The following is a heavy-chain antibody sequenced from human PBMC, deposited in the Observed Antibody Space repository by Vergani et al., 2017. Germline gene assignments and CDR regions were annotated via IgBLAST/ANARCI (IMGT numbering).Heavy chain of an antibody. Sequence: QVQLVQSGAEVKKPGSSVKVSCKASGGTFSSYTISWVRQAPGQGLEWMGRIIPILGIANYAQKFQGRVTITADKSTSTAYMELSSLRSEDTAVYYCAGDAYYYDSSGYYSTPFDYWGQGTLVTVSS. D-gene: IGHD3-22*01. CDR1: GGTFSSYT. V-gene: IGHV1-69*08. CDR3: AGDAYYYDSSGYYSTPFDY. J-gene: IGHJ4*02. CDR2: IIPILGIA.